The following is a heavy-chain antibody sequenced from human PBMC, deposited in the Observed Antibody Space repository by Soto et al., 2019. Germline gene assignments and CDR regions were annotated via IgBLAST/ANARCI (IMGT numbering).Heavy chain of an antibody. Sequence: QVQLQESGPGLVNPSQTLFLTCTVSGGPLSSGAYYWNWIRLHPGKGLEWIGYLYYSGSTYYKPSLRSRVTISGDTSKNQFSLKLSAVTAADTGVYYCANLKKGDYYYMDVWGKGTTVTVSS. J-gene: IGHJ6*03. D-gene: IGHD1-26*01. V-gene: IGHV4-31*03. CDR3: ANLKKGDYYYMDV. CDR1: GGPLSSGAYY. CDR2: LYYSGST.